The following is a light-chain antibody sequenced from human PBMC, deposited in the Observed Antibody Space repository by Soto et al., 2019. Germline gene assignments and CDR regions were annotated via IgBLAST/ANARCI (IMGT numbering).Light chain of an antibody. V-gene: IGKV3-15*01. CDR3: QQYNIWPLT. J-gene: IGKJ1*01. CDR2: GAS. CDR1: QSVSNN. Sequence: EIVMTQSPATLSVSPGERATLSCRASQSVSNNLAWYQQKPGQAPRLLIFGASTRATGIPARFSGSGSGTEFTLTISSLQSEDFAVYYCQQYNIWPLTFGQGTKV.